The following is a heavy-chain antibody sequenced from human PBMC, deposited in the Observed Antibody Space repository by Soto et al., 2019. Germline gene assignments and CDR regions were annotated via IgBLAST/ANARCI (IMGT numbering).Heavy chain of an antibody. J-gene: IGHJ4*02. CDR1: GFTFSNYA. CDR3: ARDRGGDCSFSDY. Sequence: QVQLVESGGGVVQPGRSLRLSCAASGFTFSNYALHWVRQAPGKGLEWVAVISYDGSNKYYVDSVKGRFTISRDKSKNTLYLQMNRLRAEDTAVYYCARDRGGDCSFSDYWGQGTLVTVSS. V-gene: IGHV3-30*03. CDR2: ISYDGSNK. D-gene: IGHD2-21*02.